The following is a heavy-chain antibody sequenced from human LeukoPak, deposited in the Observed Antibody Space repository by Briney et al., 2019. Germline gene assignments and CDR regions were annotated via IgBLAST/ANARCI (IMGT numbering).Heavy chain of an antibody. Sequence: SVKVSCKTSGGTSTSYAITWVRQAPGQGLEWMGKIIPISGTTNYAQKFQGRVTFTADESTSKAYMELSSLRSEDTALYYCARKLRLGGNWFDPWGQGTLVTVSS. CDR3: ARKLRLGGNWFDP. CDR2: IIPISGTT. V-gene: IGHV1-69*13. D-gene: IGHD1-26*01. CDR1: GGTSTSYA. J-gene: IGHJ5*02.